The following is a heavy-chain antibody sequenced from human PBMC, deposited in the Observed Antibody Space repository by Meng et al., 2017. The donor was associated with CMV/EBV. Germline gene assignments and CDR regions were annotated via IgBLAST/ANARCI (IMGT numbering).Heavy chain of an antibody. V-gene: IGHV3-48*03. J-gene: IGHJ6*02. D-gene: IGHD2-2*01. Sequence: GESLKIPCAAPGFTFSSYEMNWVRQAPGKGLEWVSYISSSGSTIYYAGSVKGRFPISRDNARNSLYLQMNSLRAEDTAVYYCARDGGYCSSTSCYYYYGMDVWGQRTTVTVSS. CDR2: ISSSGSTI. CDR3: ARDGGYCSSTSCYYYYGMDV. CDR1: GFTFSSYE.